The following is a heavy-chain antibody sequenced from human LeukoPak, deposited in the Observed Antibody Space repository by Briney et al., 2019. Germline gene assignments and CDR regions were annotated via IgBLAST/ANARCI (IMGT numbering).Heavy chain of an antibody. CDR3: ARDGYCSSTSCYYFDY. J-gene: IGHJ4*02. Sequence: QPGGSLRLSCAASGFTFSSYEMNWVRQAPGKGLVWVSRINSDGSSTSYADSVKGRFTISRDNAKNTLYLQMNSLRAEDTAVYYCARDGYCSSTSCYYFDYWGQGTLVTVSS. D-gene: IGHD2-2*01. V-gene: IGHV3-74*01. CDR2: INSDGSST. CDR1: GFTFSSYE.